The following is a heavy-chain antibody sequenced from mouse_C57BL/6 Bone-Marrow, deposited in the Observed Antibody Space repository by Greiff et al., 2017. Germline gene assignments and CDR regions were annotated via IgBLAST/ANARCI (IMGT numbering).Heavy chain of an antibody. J-gene: IGHJ3*01. CDR1: GYTFTSYW. V-gene: IGHV1-64*01. D-gene: IGHD1-3*01. Sequence: QVQLQQPGAELVKPGASVKLSCKASGYTFTSYWMHWVKQRPGQGLEWIGMIHPNSGSTNYNEKFKSKATLTVDKSSSTAYMQLSSLTSEDSAVDYCAREWTWPWFAYWGQGTLVTVSA. CDR2: IHPNSGST. CDR3: AREWTWPWFAY.